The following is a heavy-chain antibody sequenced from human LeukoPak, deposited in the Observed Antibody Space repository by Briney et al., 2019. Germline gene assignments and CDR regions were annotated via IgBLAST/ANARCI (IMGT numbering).Heavy chain of an antibody. CDR2: IIPIFGTA. Sequence: SVKVSCKASGGTFSSYAISWVRQAPGQGLEWMGGIIPIFGTANYAQKFQGRVTITADESTSTAYMELSSLRSEDTAGYYCAREVGYSGYDSSSYYFDYWGQGTLVTVSS. D-gene: IGHD5-12*01. CDR3: AREVGYSGYDSSSYYFDY. V-gene: IGHV1-69*13. J-gene: IGHJ4*02. CDR1: GGTFSSYA.